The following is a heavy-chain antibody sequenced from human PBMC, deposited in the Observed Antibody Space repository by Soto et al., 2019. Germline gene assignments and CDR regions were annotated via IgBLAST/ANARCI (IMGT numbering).Heavy chain of an antibody. CDR3: ARDPSTVTTGYYYYGMDV. Sequence: QVQLVQSGAEMKKPGSSVKVSCKASGGTFSSYAISWVRQAPGQGLEWMGGIIPIFGTANYAQKFQGRVTITADESTSTAYMELSSLRSEDTAVYYCARDPSTVTTGYYYYGMDVLGQGTTVTVSS. CDR1: GGTFSSYA. D-gene: IGHD4-17*01. V-gene: IGHV1-69*01. J-gene: IGHJ6*02. CDR2: IIPIFGTA.